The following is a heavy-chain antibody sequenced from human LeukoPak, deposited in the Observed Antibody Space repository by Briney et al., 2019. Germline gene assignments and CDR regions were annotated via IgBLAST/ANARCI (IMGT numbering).Heavy chain of an antibody. Sequence: PSETLSLTCAVYGGSFSGYYWSWIRQPPGKGLEWIGEINHSGSTNYNPSLKSRVNISVDTSKNQFSLKLSSVTAADTAVYYCARLKTYYDFWSGYYPYYFDYWGQGTLVTVSS. V-gene: IGHV4-34*01. CDR1: GGSFSGYY. D-gene: IGHD3-3*01. J-gene: IGHJ4*02. CDR3: ARLKTYYDFWSGYYPYYFDY. CDR2: INHSGST.